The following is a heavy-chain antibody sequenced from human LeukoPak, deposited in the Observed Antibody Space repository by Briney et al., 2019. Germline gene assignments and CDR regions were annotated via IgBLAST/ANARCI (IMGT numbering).Heavy chain of an antibody. CDR2: IKQDGSEK. Sequence: GGSLRLSCAASGFTFSSYWMSWVRQAPGKGLEWVANIKQDGSEKYYVDSVKGRFTISRDNAKNSLYLQMNSLRAEDMAVYYCARDLMIVVVPFDYWGQGTLVTVSS. D-gene: IGHD3-22*01. CDR3: ARDLMIVVVPFDY. V-gene: IGHV3-7*01. CDR1: GFTFSSYW. J-gene: IGHJ4*02.